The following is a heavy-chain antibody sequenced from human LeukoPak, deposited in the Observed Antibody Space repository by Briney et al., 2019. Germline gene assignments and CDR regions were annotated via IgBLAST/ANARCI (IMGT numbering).Heavy chain of an antibody. CDR2: VSYDGSSK. Sequence: PGRSLRLSCAASGFIFSSYGMHWVRQAPGKGLEWVAVVSYDGSSKYYADSVKGRFTISRDNSKNTLYLQMNSLRAEDTAVYYCAKDLYGDYGLDYWGQGTLVTVSS. CDR1: GFIFSSYG. CDR3: AKDLYGDYGLDY. J-gene: IGHJ4*02. D-gene: IGHD4-17*01. V-gene: IGHV3-30*18.